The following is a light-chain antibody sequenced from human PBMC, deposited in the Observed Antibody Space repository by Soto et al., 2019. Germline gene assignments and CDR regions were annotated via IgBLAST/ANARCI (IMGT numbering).Light chain of an antibody. V-gene: IGKV1-5*03. Sequence: IHMTQSPSTRSASVEDRGTITCRASQTIDSWLAWYQQRPGKPRNLLIYKASTLASGVPSRVRGSGSGTDVTLTISCLKSEDFATYHRQQYYSYPWTFGHGTKVDIK. CDR3: QQYYSYPWT. CDR1: QTIDSW. CDR2: KAS. J-gene: IGKJ1*01.